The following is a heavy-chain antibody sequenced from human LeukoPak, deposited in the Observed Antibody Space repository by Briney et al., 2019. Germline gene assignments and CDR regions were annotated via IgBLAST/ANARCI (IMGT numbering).Heavy chain of an antibody. Sequence: PGGSLRLSCAASGFTFSSYSTNWVRQAPGKGLEWVSSISSSSSYIYYADSVKGRFTISRDNAKNSLYLQMNSLRAEDTAVYYCARGDIAVAGPLGYWGQGTLVTVSS. CDR3: ARGDIAVAGPLGY. D-gene: IGHD6-19*01. CDR1: GFTFSSYS. J-gene: IGHJ4*02. CDR2: ISSSSSYI. V-gene: IGHV3-21*01.